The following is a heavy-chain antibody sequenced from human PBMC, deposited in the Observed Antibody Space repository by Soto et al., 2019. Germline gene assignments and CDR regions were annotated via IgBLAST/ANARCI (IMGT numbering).Heavy chain of an antibody. J-gene: IGHJ4*02. CDR3: ARKREVAGIGLRSFDD. CDR1: GGSISSSSYY. V-gene: IGHV4-39*01. Sequence: SETLSLTCTVSGGSISSSSYYWGWIRQPPGKGLEWIGKIYYSGSTYYNPSLKSRVTISVDTSKNQFSLQLSSVTAADTAVYYCARKREVAGIGLRSFDDWGQGTTVSVSS. D-gene: IGHD6-19*01. CDR2: IYYSGST.